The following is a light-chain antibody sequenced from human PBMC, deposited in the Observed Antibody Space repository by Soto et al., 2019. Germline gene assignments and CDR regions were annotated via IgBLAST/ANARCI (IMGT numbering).Light chain of an antibody. CDR2: AAS. V-gene: IGKV1-6*01. CDR1: QGIRSA. J-gene: IGKJ1*01. Sequence: AIQVTQSPSSLSASVRDSVTITCRTSQGIRSALGWYQQKPGKVPKLLIYAASTLRSGVPSRFSGSGSGRDFTLTISSLQPEDFATYYCLLDYSYFWAFGQGTKVDIK. CDR3: LLDYSYFWA.